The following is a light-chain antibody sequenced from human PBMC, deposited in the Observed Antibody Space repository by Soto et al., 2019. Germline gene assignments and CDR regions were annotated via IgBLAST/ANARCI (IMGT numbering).Light chain of an antibody. CDR1: QNIRNL. Sequence: DIQMSQSPSTLSASVGDSVTITCRASQNIRNLLAWYQQKPGKAPNPLIYDASSLKSGVPSRFSGSGSGTEFTLTISSLQPDDFATYYCQQYNTLSLTFGGGTKVDIK. V-gene: IGKV1-5*01. CDR2: DAS. J-gene: IGKJ4*01. CDR3: QQYNTLSLT.